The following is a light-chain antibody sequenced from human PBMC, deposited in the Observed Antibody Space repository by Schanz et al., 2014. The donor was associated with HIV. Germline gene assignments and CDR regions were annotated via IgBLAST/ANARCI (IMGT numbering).Light chain of an antibody. Sequence: QSALTQPASVSGSPGQSITISCTGTSSDVGADNSVSWYQQHPGRAPRLLVYDVTYRPSGVSNRFSGSKSGNTASLTISGLQSEDEAFYYCGSFTTTSTYVFGAGTKLTVL. J-gene: IGLJ1*01. CDR3: GSFTTTSTYV. V-gene: IGLV2-14*03. CDR1: SSDVGADNS. CDR2: DVT.